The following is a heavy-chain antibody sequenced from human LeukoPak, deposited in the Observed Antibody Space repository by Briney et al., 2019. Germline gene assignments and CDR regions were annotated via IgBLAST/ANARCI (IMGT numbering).Heavy chain of an antibody. CDR3: ARAPGEGRFDP. J-gene: IGHJ5*02. CDR1: GFTFSSYW. V-gene: IGHV3-7*01. D-gene: IGHD4-17*01. CDR2: IKQDGSEK. Sequence: PGGSLRLSCAASGFTFSSYWMSWVRQAPGKGLEWVASIKQDGSEKYYVDSVKGRFTISRDNPKNSLYLQMNSLRAEDTALYYCARAPGEGRFDPWGQGTLVTVSS.